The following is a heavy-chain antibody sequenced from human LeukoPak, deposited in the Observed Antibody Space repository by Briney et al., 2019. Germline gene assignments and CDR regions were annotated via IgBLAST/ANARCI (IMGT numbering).Heavy chain of an antibody. CDR3: TTYSSGSFGY. J-gene: IGHJ4*02. Sequence: GGSLRLSCAVSGFTFNNAWMSWVRQAPGKGLEWVGRIYSKTDGRTTDYAAPVKGRFTISGDDSKTTLYLQMNSLKTEDTAVYYCTTYSSGSFGYWGQGTLVTVSS. CDR1: GFTFNNAW. D-gene: IGHD3-22*01. CDR2: IYSKTDGRTT. V-gene: IGHV3-15*01.